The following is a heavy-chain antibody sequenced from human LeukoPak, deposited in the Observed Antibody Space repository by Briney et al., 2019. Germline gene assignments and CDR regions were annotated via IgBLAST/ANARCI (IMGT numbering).Heavy chain of an antibody. CDR2: IYPLDAST. V-gene: IGHV5-51*01. CDR1: GYTFTSYW. CDR3: ARRDGPLAYSFDS. D-gene: IGHD3-16*01. Sequence: GESLKISCKGSGYTFTSYWIAWVRHIPGKGLEWVGVIYPLDASTSYSPSFQAHVTISADRSISTAYLQWSSLKASDTDMYYCARRDGPLAYSFDSWGQGTLVTVS. J-gene: IGHJ4*02.